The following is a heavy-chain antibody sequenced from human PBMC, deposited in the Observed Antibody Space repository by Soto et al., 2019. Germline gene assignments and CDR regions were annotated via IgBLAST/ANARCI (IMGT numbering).Heavy chain of an antibody. J-gene: IGHJ5*01. CDR2: IYWDDDK. Sequence: QITLKEPGPTLVKPTQTLTLTCTFSGFSLSTHGVGVGWIRQPAGKALEWLALIYWDDDKRYSASLNSRLTITKDTSKNQVVLTMTNVDPVDTATYYCAHAMLYCTGGSCSTWFDSWGPGTLVTVSS. D-gene: IGHD2-15*01. CDR1: GFSLSTHGVG. V-gene: IGHV2-5*02. CDR3: AHAMLYCTGGSCSTWFDS.